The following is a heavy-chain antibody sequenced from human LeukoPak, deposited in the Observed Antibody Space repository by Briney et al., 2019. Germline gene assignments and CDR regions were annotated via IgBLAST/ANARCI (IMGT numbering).Heavy chain of an antibody. CDR2: IIPIFGTA. J-gene: IGHJ6*03. V-gene: IGHV1-69*05. CDR3: ARYPLGIYYMDV. Sequence: SVKVSCKASGGTFSSYAISWVRQAPGQGLEWMGGIIPIFGTANYAQKFQGRVTTTTDESTSTAYMELSSLRSEDTAVYYCARYPLGIYYMDVWGKGTTVTVSS. D-gene: IGHD1-14*01. CDR1: GGTFSSYA.